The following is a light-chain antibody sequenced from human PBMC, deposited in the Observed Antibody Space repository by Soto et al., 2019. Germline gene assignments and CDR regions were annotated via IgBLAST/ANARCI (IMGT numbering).Light chain of an antibody. CDR2: WAS. V-gene: IGKV4-1*01. CDR1: QSDLYSSNHKNY. CDR3: QQYYTTPLT. Sequence: DIVMTQSPDSLAVSLGERATINCKSSQSDLYSSNHKNYLAWCQQKPGQPPKLLIYWASTRESGVPDRFSGSASGTDFTLTISSLQAEDVAVYYCQQYYTTPLTFGGGTKVEIK. J-gene: IGKJ4*01.